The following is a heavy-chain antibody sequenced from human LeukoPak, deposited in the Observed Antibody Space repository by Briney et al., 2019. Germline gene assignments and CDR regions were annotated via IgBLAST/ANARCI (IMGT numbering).Heavy chain of an antibody. V-gene: IGHV4-39*01. CDR2: IYYSGST. Sequence: SETLSLTCTVSGGSISSSSYYWGWIRQPPGKGLEWIGSIYYSGSTYYNPSLKSRVTISVDTSKNQFSLKLSSVTAADTAVYYCARLPRSGSYLKGPIDYWGQGTLVTVSS. D-gene: IGHD3-10*01. CDR3: ARLPRSGSYLKGPIDY. CDR1: GGSISSSSYY. J-gene: IGHJ4*02.